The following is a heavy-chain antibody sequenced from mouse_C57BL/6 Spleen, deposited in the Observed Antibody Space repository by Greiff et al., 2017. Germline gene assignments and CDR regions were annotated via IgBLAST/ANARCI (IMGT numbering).Heavy chain of an antibody. J-gene: IGHJ1*03. D-gene: IGHD1-1*01. CDR2: IDPSDSYT. CDR3: DRVTTVVATRGYFDD. CDR1: GYTFTSYW. V-gene: IGHV1-59*01. Sequence: QVQLQQPGAELVRPGTSVKLSCKASGYTFTSYWMHWVKQRPGQGLEWIGVIDPSDSYTNYNQKFKGKATLTVDTSSRTAYMQLSSLTSEDSAVYYCDRVTTVVATRGYFDDWGTGTTVTVSS.